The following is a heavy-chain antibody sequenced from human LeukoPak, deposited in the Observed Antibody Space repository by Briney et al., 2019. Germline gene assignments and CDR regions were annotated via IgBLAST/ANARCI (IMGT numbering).Heavy chain of an antibody. D-gene: IGHD3-22*01. CDR2: ISWNSGSI. Sequence: SLSLSCAASGFTFDDYAMHWVRQAPGKGLEWVSGISWNSGSIGYADSVKGRFTISRDNAKNSLYLQMNSLRAEDTALYYCAKDYGYYYDSSGYYDYWGQGTLVTVSS. J-gene: IGHJ4*02. CDR1: GFTFDDYA. V-gene: IGHV3-9*01. CDR3: AKDYGYYYDSSGYYDY.